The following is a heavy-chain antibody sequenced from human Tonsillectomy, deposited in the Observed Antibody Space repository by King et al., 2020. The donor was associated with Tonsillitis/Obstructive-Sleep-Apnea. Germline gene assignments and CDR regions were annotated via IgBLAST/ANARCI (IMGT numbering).Heavy chain of an antibody. D-gene: IGHD3-22*01. CDR1: GFTFDDYT. Sequence: VQLVESGGVVVQPGGSLRLSCAASGFTFDDYTMHWVRQAPGKGLECVSLISWDGGSTYYADSVKGRFTISRDNSKNSLYLQMNSLKTEDTALYYCAKDSRSRYYYDSSGYSGPADAFDIWGQGTMVTVSS. J-gene: IGHJ3*02. CDR2: ISWDGGST. V-gene: IGHV3-43*01. CDR3: AKDSRSRYYYDSSGYSGPADAFDI.